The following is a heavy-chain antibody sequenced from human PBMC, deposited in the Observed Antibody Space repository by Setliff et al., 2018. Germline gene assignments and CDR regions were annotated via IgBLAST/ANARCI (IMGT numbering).Heavy chain of an antibody. Sequence: SETLSLTCAVSGYSISSDYYWGWIRQPPGKGLEWIGSMYHSGSTYYDPSLKSRVTISVDTSKNQFSLKLNYVTAADTAVYYCARALGYCSRTSCYADAFDIWGQGTMVTVSS. CDR1: GYSISSDYY. CDR3: ARALGYCSRTSCYADAFDI. J-gene: IGHJ3*02. V-gene: IGHV4-38-2*01. D-gene: IGHD2-2*01. CDR2: MYHSGST.